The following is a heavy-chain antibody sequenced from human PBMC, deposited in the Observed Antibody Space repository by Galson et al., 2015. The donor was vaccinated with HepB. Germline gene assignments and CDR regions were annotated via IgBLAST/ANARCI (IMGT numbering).Heavy chain of an antibody. Sequence: SVKVSCKASGYTFTSFGISWVRQAPGQGLEWVGWIRPDNGGTNYAQNLQDGVTMSTDTSTSTAYMELRSLRYDDTAVYYCARGPYFGELTRILVLQHWGQGSLVTVSS. V-gene: IGHV1-18*04. CDR1: GYTFTSFG. D-gene: IGHD3-10*01. J-gene: IGHJ1*01. CDR2: IRPDNGGT. CDR3: ARGPYFGELTRILVLQH.